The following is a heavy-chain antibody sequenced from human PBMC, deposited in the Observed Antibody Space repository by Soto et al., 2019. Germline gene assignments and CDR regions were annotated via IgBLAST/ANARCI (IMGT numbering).Heavy chain of an antibody. V-gene: IGHV5-10-1*01. D-gene: IGHD6-6*01. CDR2: IDPSDSYT. Sequence: PGESLKISCKGSGYSFTSYWISWVRQMPGKGLEWMGRIDPSDSYTNYSSSFQGHVTISADKSISTAYLQWSSLKASDTAMYYCASVKAISSSFYYYYYGMDVWGQGTTVTVSS. J-gene: IGHJ6*02. CDR1: GYSFTSYW. CDR3: ASVKAISSSFYYYYYGMDV.